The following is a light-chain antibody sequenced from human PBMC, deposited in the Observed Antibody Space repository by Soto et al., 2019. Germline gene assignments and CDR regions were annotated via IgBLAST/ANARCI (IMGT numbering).Light chain of an antibody. V-gene: IGLV2-11*01. CDR2: DVS. CDR3: CSYAGSYTWM. CDR1: SSDVGGYNY. Sequence: QSALTQPRSVSGSPGQSVTISCTGTSSDVGGYNYVSWYQQHPGQAPKLMIHDVSKRPSGVPDCFSGSKSANTASLTISGLQAEDEADYYCCSYAGSYTWMFGGGTKLTVL. J-gene: IGLJ3*02.